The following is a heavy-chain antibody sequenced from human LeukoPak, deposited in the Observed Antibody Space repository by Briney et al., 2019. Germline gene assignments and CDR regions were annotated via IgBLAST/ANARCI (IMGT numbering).Heavy chain of an antibody. D-gene: IGHD3-16*02. V-gene: IGHV7-4-1*02. CDR1: GYTFTGYY. CDR3: ARVGRRLRLGELSSNPYDY. J-gene: IGHJ4*02. CDR2: INTNTGNP. Sequence: ASVKVSCKASGYTFTGYYMHWVRQAPGQGLEWMGWINTNTGNPTYAQGFTGRFVFSLDTSVSTAYLQISSLKAEDTAVYYCARVGRRLRLGELSSNPYDYWGQGTLVTVSS.